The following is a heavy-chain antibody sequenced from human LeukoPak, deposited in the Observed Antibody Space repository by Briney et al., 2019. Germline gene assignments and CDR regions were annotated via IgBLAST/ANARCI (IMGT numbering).Heavy chain of an antibody. CDR3: ARQGGDYYEYYFDY. CDR2: IYTSGST. D-gene: IGHD4-17*01. CDR1: GGSISSYY. Sequence: SETLSLTCTVSGGSISSYYWGWIRQPPGKGLEWIGYIYTSGSTNYNPSLKSRVTISVDTSKNQFSLKLSSVTAADTAVYYCARQGGDYYEYYFDYWGQGTLVTVSS. J-gene: IGHJ4*02. V-gene: IGHV4-4*09.